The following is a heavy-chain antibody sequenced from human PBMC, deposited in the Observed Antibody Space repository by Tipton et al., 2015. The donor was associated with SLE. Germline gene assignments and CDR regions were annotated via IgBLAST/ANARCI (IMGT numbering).Heavy chain of an antibody. CDR3: ARVPGTLKKTYFYYYYMDV. V-gene: IGHV4-59*01. CDR2: SHYSGST. D-gene: IGHD1-26*01. Sequence: LRLSCSVSAGSISSYYWSWIRQAPGKGLEWIGYSHYSGSTSYNSSLKSRVIISIDTSKNQVSLELSSVTAADTAVYYCARVPGTLKKTYFYYYYMDVWGKGATVTVSS. J-gene: IGHJ6*03. CDR1: AGSISSYY.